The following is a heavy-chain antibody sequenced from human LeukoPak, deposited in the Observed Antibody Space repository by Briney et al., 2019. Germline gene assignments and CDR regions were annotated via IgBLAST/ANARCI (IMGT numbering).Heavy chain of an antibody. J-gene: IGHJ4*02. Sequence: TGGSLRLSCAASGFTSSSYWMHWVRQVPGKGLVWVSHINSDGSSTSYADSVKGRFTISRDNAKNTLYLQMNSLRAEDTAVYFCARDKVYYGSGTYGYWGQGTLVTVSS. V-gene: IGHV3-74*01. CDR1: GFTSSSYW. CDR3: ARDKVYYGSGTYGY. D-gene: IGHD3-10*01. CDR2: INSDGSST.